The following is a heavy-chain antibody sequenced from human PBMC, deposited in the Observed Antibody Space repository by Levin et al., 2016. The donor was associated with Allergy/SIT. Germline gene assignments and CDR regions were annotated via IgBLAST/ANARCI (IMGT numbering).Heavy chain of an antibody. CDR3: AREHAPWIAAAGRGGDYYFDY. CDR2: IWYDGSNK. D-gene: IGHD6-13*01. Sequence: VRQMPGKGLEWVAVIWYDGSNKYYADSVKGRFTISRDNSKNTLYLQMNSLRAEDTAVYYCAREHAPWIAAAGRGGDYYFDYWGQGTLVTVSS. J-gene: IGHJ4*02. V-gene: IGHV3-33*01.